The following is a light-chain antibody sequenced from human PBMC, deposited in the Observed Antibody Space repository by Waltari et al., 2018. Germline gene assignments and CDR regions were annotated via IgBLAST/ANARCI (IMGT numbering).Light chain of an antibody. V-gene: IGLV3-1*01. CDR3: QSWVTESLCV. J-gene: IGLJ1*01. CDR2: QHS. Sequence: SFDLTQPPSLSVSPGQTVTITCSGEKLYDTGASWYRQRPGQTPDLVSYQHSPRPSGIHDRFSGSTSGDTATLPIAGAQSVDEATYYCQSWVTESLCVFGPGTEVTVL. CDR1: KLYDTG.